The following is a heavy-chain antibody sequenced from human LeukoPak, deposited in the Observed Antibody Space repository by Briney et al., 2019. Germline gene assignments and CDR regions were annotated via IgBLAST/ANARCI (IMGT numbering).Heavy chain of an antibody. V-gene: IGHV3-48*01. CDR1: GFAFISFS. Sequence: GGSLRLSCAASGFAFISFSMDWVRQAPGKGLEWVSHIPSGSDPIYYADSVKGRFAISRDPAKNSLYLQMNSLRAEDTAVYYCARASSGWYTGGDWGQGTLVTVSS. CDR3: ARASSGWYTGGD. D-gene: IGHD6-19*01. J-gene: IGHJ4*02. CDR2: IPSGSDPI.